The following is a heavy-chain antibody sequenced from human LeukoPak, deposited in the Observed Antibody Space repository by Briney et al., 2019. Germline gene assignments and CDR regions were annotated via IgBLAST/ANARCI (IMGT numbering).Heavy chain of an antibody. V-gene: IGHV3-48*03. D-gene: IGHD4-11*01. J-gene: IGHJ3*02. CDR2: ISGGGTTI. CDR3: ATETENSNYDAFDI. Sequence: GGSPRLSCAASGFTFSSYEMNWVRQAPGKGLEWVSYISGGGTTIFYADSVKGRFTISRDNAKNSLYLHMNSLSAEDTALYFCATETENSNYDAFDIWGQGTLVTVSS. CDR1: GFTFSSYE.